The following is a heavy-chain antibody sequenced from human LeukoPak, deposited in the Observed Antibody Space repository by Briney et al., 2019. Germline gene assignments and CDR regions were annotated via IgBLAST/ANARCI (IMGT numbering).Heavy chain of an antibody. CDR3: TPAPSGVDY. Sequence: PGGSLTLSCAASGLTFSNAWMCWARQAPGKGRGLVGRIKIKTEGGTTDYAALVKGRLTISRADSKHTLYLQMNRLKTEDTAVYYCTPAPSGVDYWGQGNLVTVSS. J-gene: IGHJ4*02. CDR2: IKIKTEGGTT. V-gene: IGHV3-15*01. CDR1: GLTFSNAW. D-gene: IGHD3-10*01.